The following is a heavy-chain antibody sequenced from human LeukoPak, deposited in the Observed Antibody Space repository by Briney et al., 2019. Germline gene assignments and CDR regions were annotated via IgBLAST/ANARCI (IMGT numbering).Heavy chain of an antibody. CDR1: GGTLSSYA. D-gene: IGHD3-3*01. V-gene: IGHV1-69*13. J-gene: IGHJ5*02. Sequence: EASVKVSCKASGGTLSSYAISWVRQAPGQGLEWMGGIIPIFGTANYAQKFQGRVTITADESTSTAYMELSSLRSEDTAVYYCAREDTRITIFGVVIRWFDPWGQGTLVTVSS. CDR3: AREDTRITIFGVVIRWFDP. CDR2: IIPIFGTA.